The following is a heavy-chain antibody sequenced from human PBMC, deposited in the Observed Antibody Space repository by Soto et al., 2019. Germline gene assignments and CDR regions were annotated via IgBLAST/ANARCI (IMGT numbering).Heavy chain of an antibody. CDR2: ISDSGRSA. J-gene: IGHJ4*02. V-gene: IGHV3-23*01. CDR3: AKDARRTGLVGHWID. CDR1: GFTASNYA. Sequence: VQLLESGGSLVQPGGSLRLSCGASGFTASNYAMTWVRQAPGKGLQWVSTISDSGRSAYYADSVKGRFAISRDNSKNTLFLQMNDLRAEDTAVYFCAKDARRTGLVGHWIDWGQGTLVTVSS. D-gene: IGHD2-8*02.